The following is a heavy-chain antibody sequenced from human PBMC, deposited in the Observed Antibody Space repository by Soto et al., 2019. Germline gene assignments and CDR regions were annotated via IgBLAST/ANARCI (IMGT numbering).Heavy chain of an antibody. Sequence: QVQLVESGGGVVQPGRSLRLSCAASGFTFSSYGMHWVRQAPGKGLEWVAVISYDGSNKYYADSVKGRFTISRDNSKNTLYLQMNSLRAEDTAVYYCAKDLPPLQRNYYYYGMDVWGQGTTVTVSS. CDR3: AKDLPPLQRNYYYYGMDV. CDR1: GFTFSSYG. D-gene: IGHD1-1*01. CDR2: ISYDGSNK. V-gene: IGHV3-30*18. J-gene: IGHJ6*02.